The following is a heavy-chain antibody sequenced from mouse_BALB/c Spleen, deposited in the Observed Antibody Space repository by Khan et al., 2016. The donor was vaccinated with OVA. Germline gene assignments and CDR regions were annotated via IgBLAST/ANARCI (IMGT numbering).Heavy chain of an antibody. Sequence: EVELVESGGGLVKPGGSLKLSCAASGFTFSNFAMSWVRQTPEKRLEWVATISSVSTYTYYPDSVKGRFTISRDNAKNTLYLQLSSLRTEDTAMYYWARHSYGTFAFWGQGTLVTVSA. CDR2: ISSVSTYT. V-gene: IGHV5-9-3*01. D-gene: IGHD1-1*01. CDR1: GFTFSNFA. J-gene: IGHJ3*01. CDR3: ARHSYGTFAF.